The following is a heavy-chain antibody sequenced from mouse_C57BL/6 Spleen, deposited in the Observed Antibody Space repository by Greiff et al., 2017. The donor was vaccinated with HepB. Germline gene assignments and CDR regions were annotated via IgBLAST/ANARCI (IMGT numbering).Heavy chain of an antibody. V-gene: IGHV1-64*01. J-gene: IGHJ3*01. CDR3: ARRPSDSSGLSWFAY. Sequence: QVQLQQPGAELVKPGASVKLSCKASGYTFTSYWMHWVKQRPGQGLEWIGMIHPNSGSTNYNEKFKSKATLTVDKSSSTAYMQLSSLTSADSAVYYCARRPSDSSGLSWFAYWGQGTLVTVSA. D-gene: IGHD3-2*02. CDR1: GYTFTSYW. CDR2: IHPNSGST.